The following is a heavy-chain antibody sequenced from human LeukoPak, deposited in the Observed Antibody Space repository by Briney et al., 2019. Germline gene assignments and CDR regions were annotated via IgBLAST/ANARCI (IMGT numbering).Heavy chain of an antibody. J-gene: IGHJ6*02. V-gene: IGHV1-69*01. Sequence: ASVKVSFKASGGTFSSYAISWVRQAPGQGLEWMGGIIPIFGTANYAQKFQGRVTITADESTSTAYMELSSLRSEDTAVYYCARDCSSTSCYYYYYYYGMDVWGQGTTVTVSS. D-gene: IGHD2-2*01. CDR2: IIPIFGTA. CDR1: GGTFSSYA. CDR3: ARDCSSTSCYYYYYYYGMDV.